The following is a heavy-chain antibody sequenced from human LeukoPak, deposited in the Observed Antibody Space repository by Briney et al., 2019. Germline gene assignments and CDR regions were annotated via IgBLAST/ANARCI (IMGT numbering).Heavy chain of an antibody. CDR2: IYRGGTT. CDR1: GFTVTRTY. Sequence: GGSLRLSCAASGFTVTRTYMSWVRQAPGKGLEWVSLIYRGGTTYYADSVKGRFTFSRDISNNSLYLQMNSLRAEDTAVYYCARGSLYNWNYGFDYWGQGTLVTVSS. D-gene: IGHD1-7*01. J-gene: IGHJ4*02. V-gene: IGHV3-66*01. CDR3: ARGSLYNWNYGFDY.